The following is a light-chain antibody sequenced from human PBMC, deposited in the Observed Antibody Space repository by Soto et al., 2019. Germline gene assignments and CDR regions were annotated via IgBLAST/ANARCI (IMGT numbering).Light chain of an antibody. CDR1: QGISNY. J-gene: IGKJ2*01. V-gene: IGKV1-27*01. CDR3: QHYNNAPYT. Sequence: DIQMTQSPSSLSASVGDRVTITCRASQGISNYLASYQQKPGKVPKLLIYSASTLQSGVPARFSGSGSGTDFTLTISSLEPEDVATYYCQHYNNAPYTFGQGTKLEIK. CDR2: SAS.